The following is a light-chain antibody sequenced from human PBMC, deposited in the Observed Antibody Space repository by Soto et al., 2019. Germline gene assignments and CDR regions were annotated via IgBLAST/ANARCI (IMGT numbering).Light chain of an antibody. CDR1: HSVTTH. V-gene: IGKV3-11*01. Sequence: EIVLTQSPDTLSLSPGERATLSCWASHSVTTHLAWFQQRPGQTPRLLIYDASTRAPGIPARFSGRGSGADFTLTSSSLEPEDFAVYYCQPRSDSITFGQGTRLE. CDR2: DAS. J-gene: IGKJ5*01. CDR3: QPRSDSIT.